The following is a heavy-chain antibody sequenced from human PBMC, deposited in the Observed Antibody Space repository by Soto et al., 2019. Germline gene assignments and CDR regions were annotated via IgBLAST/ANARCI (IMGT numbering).Heavy chain of an antibody. Sequence: ASVKVSCKASGYTFTSYAMHWVRQAPGQRLEWMGWINAGNGNTKYSQKFQGRVTITRDTSASTAYTELSSLRSEDTAVYYCARAKTYDFWSGYAYYFDYWGQGTLVTVSS. CDR2: INAGNGNT. J-gene: IGHJ4*02. D-gene: IGHD3-3*01. V-gene: IGHV1-3*01. CDR1: GYTFTSYA. CDR3: ARAKTYDFWSGYAYYFDY.